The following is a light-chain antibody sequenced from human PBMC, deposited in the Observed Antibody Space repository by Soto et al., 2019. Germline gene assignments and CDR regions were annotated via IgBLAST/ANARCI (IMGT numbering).Light chain of an antibody. J-gene: IGKJ1*01. CDR2: AAS. CDR3: QKSYNSPQT. Sequence: DIQMTQSPSSLSASVGDEVTITCRASQTIMTYLNWYQLKPGKPPRLLIYAASSLQSGVPSRFSGSGSGTDFTLTISSLQPEDFATYSCQKSYNSPQTFGQGTKVDIK. V-gene: IGKV1-39*01. CDR1: QTIMTY.